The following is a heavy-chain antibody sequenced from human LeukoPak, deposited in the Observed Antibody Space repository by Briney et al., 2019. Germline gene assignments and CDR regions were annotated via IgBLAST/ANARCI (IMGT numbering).Heavy chain of an antibody. J-gene: IGHJ4*02. CDR3: AKDQMSLEYYFDY. Sequence: GGSLRLSCAASGFTFSSYGMHWVRQAPGKGLEWVAVISYDGSNKYYADSVKGRFTISRDNSKNTLYLQMNSLRAEDTAVYYCAKDQMSLEYYFDYWGQGTLVTVSS. CDR1: GFTFSSYG. CDR2: ISYDGSNK. D-gene: IGHD5-24*01. V-gene: IGHV3-30*18.